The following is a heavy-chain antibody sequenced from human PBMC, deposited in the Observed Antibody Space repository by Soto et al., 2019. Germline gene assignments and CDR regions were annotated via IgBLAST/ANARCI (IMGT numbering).Heavy chain of an antibody. J-gene: IGHJ5*02. V-gene: IGHV3-53*01. CDR2: FYSGGTS. CDR1: GFNVSSNF. Sequence: EVQVVESGGGLVQSGGSLRLSCVVSGFNVSSNFMTWVRQAPGKGLEWVSEFYSGGTSYYADSVKGRFTISRDNSKNTVFLQMNNLRADDTAVYYCTTDSLWSPSRFDPWGQGTPVIVSS. CDR3: TTDSLWSPSRFDP. D-gene: IGHD2-21*01.